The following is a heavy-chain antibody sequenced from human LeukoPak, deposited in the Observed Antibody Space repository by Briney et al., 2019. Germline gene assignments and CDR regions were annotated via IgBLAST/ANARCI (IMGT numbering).Heavy chain of an antibody. D-gene: IGHD4-17*01. CDR3: AHGDYGVS. CDR1: XXXXXXYX. J-gene: IGHJ5*02. CDR2: IIPILGIA. Sequence: ASVKVSCKASXXXXXXYXXXXVXXXXXXGLEWMGRIIPILGIANYAQKFQGRVTITADKSTSTAYMELSSLRSEDTAVYYCAHGDYGVSWGQGTLVTVSS. V-gene: IGHV1-69*02.